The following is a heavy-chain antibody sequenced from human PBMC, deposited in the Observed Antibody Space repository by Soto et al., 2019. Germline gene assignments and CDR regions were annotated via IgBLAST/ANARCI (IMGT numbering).Heavy chain of an antibody. V-gene: IGHV4-31*03. CDR2: IYYSGST. CDR1: GGSISSGGYY. D-gene: IGHD5-18*01. J-gene: IGHJ3*02. Sequence: PSETLSLTCTVSGGSISSGGYYWSWIRQHPGKGLEWIGYIYYSGSTYYNPSLKSRVTISVDTSKNQFSLKLSSVTAADTAVYYCARERAAMVSPGAFDIWGQGTMVTVSS. CDR3: ARERAAMVSPGAFDI.